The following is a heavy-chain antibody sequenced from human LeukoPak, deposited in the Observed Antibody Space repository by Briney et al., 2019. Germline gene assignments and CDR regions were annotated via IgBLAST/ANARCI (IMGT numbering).Heavy chain of an antibody. CDR3: ARVGFRTAFDI. D-gene: IGHD3-10*01. J-gene: IGHJ3*02. CDR2: IHYSGST. V-gene: IGHV4-59*01. Sequence: SETLSLTCTVSGGSISTYYWSWIAQPPGKGLDWIGYIHYSGSTNYNPSLKSRVTISVDTSKNQFFLKLSSVTAADTAVYYCARVGFRTAFDIWGQGTMGTVSS. CDR1: GGSISTYY.